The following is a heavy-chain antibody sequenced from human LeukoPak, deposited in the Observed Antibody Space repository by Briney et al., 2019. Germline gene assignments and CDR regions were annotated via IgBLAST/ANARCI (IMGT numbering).Heavy chain of an antibody. Sequence: SETLSLTCTVSGGSISSYYWSWIRQPAGKGLEWIGRIYTSGSTNYNPPLKSRVTISVDKSKNQFSLKLSSVTAADTAVYYCARGQAVAGPFDYWGQGTLVTVSS. D-gene: IGHD6-19*01. J-gene: IGHJ4*02. V-gene: IGHV4-4*07. CDR2: IYTSGST. CDR1: GGSISSYY. CDR3: ARGQAVAGPFDY.